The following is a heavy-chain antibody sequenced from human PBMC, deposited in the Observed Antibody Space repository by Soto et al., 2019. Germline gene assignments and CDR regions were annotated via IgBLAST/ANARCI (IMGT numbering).Heavy chain of an antibody. CDR1: GFTFSSYA. J-gene: IGHJ4*02. Sequence: EVQVLESGGGLVQPGGSLRLSCAASGFTFSSYAMNWVRQAPGKGLEWVSVISGSGGSTYYADSVKGRFTISRDNSKNTLYLQMNSLRAEDTAVYYCARRSSGCYFDYWGQGTLLTVSS. CDR3: ARRSSGCYFDY. V-gene: IGHV3-23*01. D-gene: IGHD6-19*01. CDR2: ISGSGGST.